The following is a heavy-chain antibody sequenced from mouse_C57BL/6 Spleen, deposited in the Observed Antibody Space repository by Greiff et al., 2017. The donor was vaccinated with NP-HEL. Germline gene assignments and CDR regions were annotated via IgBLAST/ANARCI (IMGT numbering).Heavy chain of an antibody. CDR2: IYPGDGDT. CDR3: ARGIPRNYFDY. V-gene: IGHV1-82*01. J-gene: IGHJ2*01. D-gene: IGHD5-1-1*01. Sequence: VKLMESGPELVKPGASVKISCKASGYAFSSSWMNWVKQRPGTGLEWIGRIYPGDGDTNYNGKFKGKATLTADKSSSTAYMQLSSLTSEDSAVYFCARGIPRNYFDYWGQGTTRTVSS. CDR1: GYAFSSSW.